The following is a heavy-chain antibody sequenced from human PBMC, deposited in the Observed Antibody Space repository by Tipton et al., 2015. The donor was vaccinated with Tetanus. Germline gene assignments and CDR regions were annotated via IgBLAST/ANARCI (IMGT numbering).Heavy chain of an antibody. J-gene: IGHJ4*02. CDR3: ARANYDFPKKGPFDS. CDR2: ISYSGST. Sequence: GLVKPSETLSLTCTVSGGSVRSGSYYWNWIRQPPGKGLEWIGYISYSGSTNSNYSLKSRITISQDTSKNQFSLKLTSVTAADTAVYYCARANYDFPKKGPFDSWGQGTQVIVS. V-gene: IGHV4-61*01. CDR1: GGSVRSGSYY. D-gene: IGHD3-3*01.